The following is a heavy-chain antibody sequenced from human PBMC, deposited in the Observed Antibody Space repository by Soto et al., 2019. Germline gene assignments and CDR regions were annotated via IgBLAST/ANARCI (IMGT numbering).Heavy chain of an antibody. CDR3: TTLNYGMDV. CDR2: IKSKTDGGTT. J-gene: IGHJ6*02. V-gene: IGHV3-15*01. Sequence: PVGSLRLSCAVSGFTFSNAWMSWVRQAPGKGLEWVGQIKSKTDGGTTDYAAPVKGRFTISRDDSKNTLYLQMNTLKTEDTAVYYCTTLNYGMDVWGQGTTVTVSS. CDR1: GFTFSNAW.